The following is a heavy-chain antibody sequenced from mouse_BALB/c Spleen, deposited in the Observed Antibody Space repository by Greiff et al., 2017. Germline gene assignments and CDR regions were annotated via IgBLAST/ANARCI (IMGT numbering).Heavy chain of an antibody. V-gene: IGHV4-1*02. J-gene: IGHJ3*01. CDR2: INPDSSTI. Sequence: EVKVEESGGGLVQPGGSLKLSCAASGFDFSRYWMSWVRQAPGKGLEWIGEINPDSSTINYTPSLKDKFIISRDNAKNTLYLQMSKVRSEDTALYYCARLYYDYEAYWGQGTLVTVSA. CDR1: GFDFSRYW. CDR3: ARLYYDYEAY. D-gene: IGHD2-4*01.